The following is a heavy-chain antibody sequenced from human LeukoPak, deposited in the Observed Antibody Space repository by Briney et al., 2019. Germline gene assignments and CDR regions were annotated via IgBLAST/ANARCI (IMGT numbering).Heavy chain of an antibody. CDR3: ERDFLSMVRDPYGMDV. J-gene: IGHJ6*02. D-gene: IGHD3-10*01. CDR2: ISYDGSNK. CDR1: GFTFSSYA. Sequence: PGRSLRLSCAASGFTFSSYAMHWVRQAPGKGLEWVAVISYDGSNKYYADSVKGRFTISRDNSKNTLYLQMNSLRAEDTAVYYCERDFLSMVRDPYGMDVWGQGTTVTVSS. V-gene: IGHV3-30-3*01.